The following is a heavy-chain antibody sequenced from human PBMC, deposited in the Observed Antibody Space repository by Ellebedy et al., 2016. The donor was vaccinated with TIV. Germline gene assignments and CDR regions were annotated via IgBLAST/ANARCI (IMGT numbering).Heavy chain of an antibody. Sequence: AASVKVSCKTFGGTFGAYAINWVRQAPGQGLEWMGGIIPHVGAANYAQEFQRGVTITADESTSTAYLDLNSLRSEDTAMYYCARDRGNSHAFVAWGQGTRVTVSS. CDR3: ARDRGNSHAFVA. CDR1: GGTFGAYA. CDR2: IIPHVGAA. D-gene: IGHD4-23*01. J-gene: IGHJ3*01. V-gene: IGHV1-69*13.